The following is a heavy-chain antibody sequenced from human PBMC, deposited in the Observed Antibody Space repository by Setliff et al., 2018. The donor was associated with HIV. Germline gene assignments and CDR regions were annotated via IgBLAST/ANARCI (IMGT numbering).Heavy chain of an antibody. J-gene: IGHJ5*02. CDR2: ISAYNGNI. D-gene: IGHD2-15*01. Sequence: ASVKVSCKASGYTFTSYGISWVRQAPGQGLEWMGWISAYNGNINYAQKVQGRVTMTTDTSTSTAYMELRSLRSDDTAVYYCARAEAVVHLYPWGQGTLVTVSS. CDR1: GYTFTSYG. CDR3: ARAEAVVHLYP. V-gene: IGHV1-18*01.